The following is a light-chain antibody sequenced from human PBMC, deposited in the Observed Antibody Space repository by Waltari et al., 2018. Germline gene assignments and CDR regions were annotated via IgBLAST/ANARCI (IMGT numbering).Light chain of an antibody. CDR3: QKYVSLPAT. J-gene: IGKJ1*01. V-gene: IGKV3-20*01. Sequence: CRASESVGKSLAWYQQKPGQAPRLLIYDASSRATGIPDRFSGSGFGTDFSLTISRLEPEDFAVYYCQKYVSLPATFGQGTKVEIK. CDR2: DAS. CDR1: ESVGKS.